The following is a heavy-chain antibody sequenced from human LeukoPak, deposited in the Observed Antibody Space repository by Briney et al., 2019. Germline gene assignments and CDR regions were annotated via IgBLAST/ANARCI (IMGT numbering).Heavy chain of an antibody. CDR3: ARVTYYHILTGSYSGGDFDH. CDR1: GGTFSSYA. Sequence: ASVKVSCKASGGTFSSYAISWVRQATGQGLEWMGWVNPNSGNTGFAQKFQGRVTMTRNTSISTAYMELSSLRSEDTAVYYCARVTYYHILTGSYSGGDFDHWGQGTLVTVSS. CDR2: VNPNSGNT. J-gene: IGHJ4*02. D-gene: IGHD3-9*01. V-gene: IGHV1-8*02.